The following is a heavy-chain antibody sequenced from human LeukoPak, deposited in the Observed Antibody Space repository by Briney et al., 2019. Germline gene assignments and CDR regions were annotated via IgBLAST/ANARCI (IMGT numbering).Heavy chain of an antibody. Sequence: GASVKVSCKASGGTFSSYAISWVRQAPGQGLDWMEGIIPIFGTANYAQKFQGRVTITTDESTSTAYMELSSLRSEDTAVYYCARTRYSGYDFSDYYYMDVWGKGTTVTVSS. CDR1: GGTFSSYA. J-gene: IGHJ6*03. CDR2: IIPIFGTA. V-gene: IGHV1-69*05. D-gene: IGHD5-12*01. CDR3: ARTRYSGYDFSDYYYMDV.